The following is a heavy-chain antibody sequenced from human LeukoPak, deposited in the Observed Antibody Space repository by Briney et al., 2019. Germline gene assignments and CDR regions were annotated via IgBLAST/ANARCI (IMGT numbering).Heavy chain of an antibody. Sequence: GGSLRLSCAASGFTFSSYWMSWVRQAPGKGLEWVANIKQDGSEKYYVDSVKGRFTISRDNAKNSLYPQMNSLRAEDTAVYYCARDLIAMVRGLDYYYGMDVWGQGTTVTVSS. CDR2: IKQDGSEK. D-gene: IGHD3-10*01. J-gene: IGHJ6*02. CDR3: ARDLIAMVRGLDYYYGMDV. CDR1: GFTFSSYW. V-gene: IGHV3-7*01.